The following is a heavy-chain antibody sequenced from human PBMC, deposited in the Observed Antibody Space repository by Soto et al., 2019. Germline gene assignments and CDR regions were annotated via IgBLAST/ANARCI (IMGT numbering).Heavy chain of an antibody. Sequence: QVQLVQSGAEVKKPGSSVKVSCKASGGTFSSYAISWVRQAPGQGLEWMGGIIPIFGTANYAQKVQGRVTITADESTSTAYMELSSLRSEDTAVYYCARDPDYGDYDWYFDLWGRGTLVTVSS. V-gene: IGHV1-69*12. J-gene: IGHJ2*01. CDR1: GGTFSSYA. D-gene: IGHD4-17*01. CDR3: ARDPDYGDYDWYFDL. CDR2: IIPIFGTA.